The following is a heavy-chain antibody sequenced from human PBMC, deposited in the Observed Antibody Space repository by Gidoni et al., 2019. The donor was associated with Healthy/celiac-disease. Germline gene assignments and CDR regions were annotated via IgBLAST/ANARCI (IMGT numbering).Heavy chain of an antibody. J-gene: IGHJ4*02. V-gene: IGHV3-21*01. D-gene: IGHD5-18*01. CDR1: GFTFSSYS. Sequence: EVQLVESGGGLVKPGGSLRLSCAASGFTFSSYSMNWVRQAPGKGLEWVSSISSISSYIYYADSVKGRFTISRDNAKNSLYLQMNSLRAEDTAVYYCAREMEAPMVTFLDYWGQGTLVTVSS. CDR3: AREMEAPMVTFLDY. CDR2: ISSISSYI.